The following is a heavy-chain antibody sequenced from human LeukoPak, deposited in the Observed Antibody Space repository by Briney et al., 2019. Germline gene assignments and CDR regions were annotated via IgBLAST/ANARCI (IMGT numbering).Heavy chain of an antibody. CDR2: IKQDGSEK. D-gene: IGHD6-19*01. CDR3: ARDGRGAVAGIYYYYYMDV. J-gene: IGHJ6*03. Sequence: GGSLRLSCAASGFTFSSYWMSWVRQAPGKGLEWVANIKQDGSEKYYVDSVKGRFTISRDNAKNSLYLQINSLRAEDTAVYYCARDGRGAVAGIYYYYYMDVWGKGTTVTVSS. V-gene: IGHV3-7*01. CDR1: GFTFSSYW.